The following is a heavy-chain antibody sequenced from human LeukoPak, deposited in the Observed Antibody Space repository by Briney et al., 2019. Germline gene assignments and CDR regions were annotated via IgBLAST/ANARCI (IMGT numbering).Heavy chain of an antibody. CDR1: GGSFSGYY. CDR2: INHSGST. J-gene: IGHJ5*02. CDR3: ARTPARVSYYRRLSWFDP. V-gene: IGHV4-34*01. Sequence: PSETLSLTCAVYGGSFSGYYWSWIRQPPGKGLEWIGEINHSGSTNYNPPLKSRVTISVDTSKNQFSLKLSSVTAADTAVYYCARTPARVSYYRRLSWFDPWGQGTLVTVSS. D-gene: IGHD2-21*01.